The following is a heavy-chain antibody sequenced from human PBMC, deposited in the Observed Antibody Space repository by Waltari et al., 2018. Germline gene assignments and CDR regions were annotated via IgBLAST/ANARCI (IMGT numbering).Heavy chain of an antibody. D-gene: IGHD3-22*01. CDR2: ISSKGGAT. Sequence: VQLVDSGGGLVQPGGFLRLSYSASGLTSISFAMPWVGRAPGKGLKYVSAISSKGGATFYADSVKDRFTISRDNSKSTLYLQMSSLRAEDTAVYYCVKVHSSGYYFDAFDIWGQGTMVTVSS. J-gene: IGHJ3*02. CDR1: GLTSISFA. V-gene: IGHV3-64D*06. CDR3: VKVHSSGYYFDAFDI.